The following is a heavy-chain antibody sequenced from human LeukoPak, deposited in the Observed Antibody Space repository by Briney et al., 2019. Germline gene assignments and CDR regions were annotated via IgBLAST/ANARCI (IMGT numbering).Heavy chain of an antibody. J-gene: IGHJ4*02. CDR3: SVLGEYGDTHY. CDR1: GGSISSYY. D-gene: IGHD4-17*01. CDR2: IYHSGST. V-gene: IGHV4-59*08. Sequence: SETLSLTCTVSGGSISSYYWSWIRQPPGKGLEWIGYIYHSGSTKYNPSLQSRVTISVDTSKNRFSLKMTSVTAADTAVYYCSVLGEYGDTHYWGQGTLVMVSS.